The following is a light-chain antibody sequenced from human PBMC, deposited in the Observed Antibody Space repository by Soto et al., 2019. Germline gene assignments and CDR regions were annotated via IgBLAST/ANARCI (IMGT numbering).Light chain of an antibody. CDR3: QQRRNWPPIT. CDR2: DAS. J-gene: IGKJ5*01. CDR1: QDVDIY. V-gene: IGKV3-11*01. Sequence: VLTQSPATLSLSPGERATLSCRASQDVDIYLAWFQQRPGQAPRLLIYDASVRATGVPARFRGSGSGTDFTLTISSLEPEDFAVYYCQQRRNWPPITFGQGTRLEMK.